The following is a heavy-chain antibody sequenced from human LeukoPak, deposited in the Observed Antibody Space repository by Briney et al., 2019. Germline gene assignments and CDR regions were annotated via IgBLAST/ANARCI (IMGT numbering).Heavy chain of an antibody. V-gene: IGHV3-23*01. J-gene: IGHJ4*02. Sequence: GGSLRLSCAASGFTFSSYSISWVRQAPGKGPEWVSVISGSGGKTYYADSVKGRFTISRDSSKNTLYLQMNSLRAEDTAVYYCAKGRGWELPLDYWGQGTLVTVSS. CDR3: AKGRGWELPLDY. CDR2: ISGSGGKT. D-gene: IGHD1-26*01. CDR1: GFTFSSYS.